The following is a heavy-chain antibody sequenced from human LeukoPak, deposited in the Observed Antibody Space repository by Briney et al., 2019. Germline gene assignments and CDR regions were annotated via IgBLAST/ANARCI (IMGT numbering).Heavy chain of an antibody. J-gene: IGHJ5*02. CDR1: GFDLSTYE. CDR2: IAISGHTK. V-gene: IGHV3-48*03. D-gene: IGHD5-24*01. Sequence: GGSLRLSCAASGFDLSTYEMNWVRQAPGKGLEWIADIAISGHTKNYADSVKGRFSISRDNARTSLYLQMHSLRVEDTGVYYCARGDPHADLWGQGTLVTVSS. CDR3: ARGDPHADL.